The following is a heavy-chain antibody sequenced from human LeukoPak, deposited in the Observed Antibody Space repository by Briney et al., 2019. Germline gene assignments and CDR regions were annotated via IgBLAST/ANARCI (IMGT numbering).Heavy chain of an antibody. Sequence: PSETLSLTCTVSGGSISSYYWSWIRQPPGKALEWIGYINTSGSTNYNPSLKSRVTMSVDTSKNQFSLKLTSVTAADTAVYYCAGTGQWLAFDYWGQGTLATVS. CDR2: INTSGST. V-gene: IGHV4-4*08. J-gene: IGHJ4*02. CDR1: GGSISSYY. CDR3: AGTGQWLAFDY. D-gene: IGHD6-19*01.